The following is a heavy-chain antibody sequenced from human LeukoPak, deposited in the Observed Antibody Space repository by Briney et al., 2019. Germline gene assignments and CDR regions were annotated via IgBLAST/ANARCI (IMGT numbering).Heavy chain of an antibody. CDR2: ISYDGSNK. V-gene: IGHV3-30*01. J-gene: IGHJ4*02. D-gene: IGHD3-22*01. Sequence: GRSLRLSCAASGFTFSSYAMHWVRQAPGKGLEWVAVISYDGSNKYYADSVKGRFTISRDNSKNTLYLQMNSLRAEDTAVYYCARDRSKYYYDSSGYYPYYFDYWGQGTLVTVYS. CDR3: ARDRSKYYYDSSGYYPYYFDY. CDR1: GFTFSSYA.